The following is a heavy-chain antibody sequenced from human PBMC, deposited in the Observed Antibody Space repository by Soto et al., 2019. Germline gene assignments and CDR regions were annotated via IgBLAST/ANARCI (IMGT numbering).Heavy chain of an antibody. CDR3: ARDPPDFNSGFDS. D-gene: IGHD1-26*01. V-gene: IGHV6-1*01. CDR2: AYYRSRWQY. Sequence: SQTLSLTFVICGDSVSNNGATWNCIRQSPSRGLEWLGRAYYRSRWQYDYATSVRGRITINPDTSKNQFSLHLSSVTPEDTAVYYCARDPPDFNSGFDSWGQGSLVTVSS. J-gene: IGHJ4*02. CDR1: GDSVSNNGAT.